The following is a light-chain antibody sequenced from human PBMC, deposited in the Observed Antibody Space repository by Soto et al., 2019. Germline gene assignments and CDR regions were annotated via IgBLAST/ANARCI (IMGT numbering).Light chain of an antibody. CDR2: FDS. Sequence: SYELTQPPSVSVAPGKTAKITCGGNNIGSKSVHWYEQKPGQAPVLVIYFDSARPPGIPERCSGSNSGNTASLAIGRVEAGDEADYYCQVWDSSSDDVVFGGGTEVTVL. CDR3: QVWDSSSDDVV. CDR1: NIGSKS. V-gene: IGLV3-21*04. J-gene: IGLJ2*01.